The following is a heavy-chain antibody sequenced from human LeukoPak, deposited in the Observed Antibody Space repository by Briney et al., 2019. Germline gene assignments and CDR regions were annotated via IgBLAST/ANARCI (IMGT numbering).Heavy chain of an antibody. D-gene: IGHD6-19*01. V-gene: IGHV4-59*12. CDR3: ARGPTSGWYEGWFDP. Sequence: PSETLSLTCTVSGGSISSYYWSWIRQPPEKGLEWIGYIYSRGSTNYNPSLKSRVTISLDTSKNQFSLKLSSVTAADTAVYYCARGPTSGWYEGWFDPWGQGTLVTVSS. J-gene: IGHJ5*02. CDR1: GGSISSYY. CDR2: IYSRGST.